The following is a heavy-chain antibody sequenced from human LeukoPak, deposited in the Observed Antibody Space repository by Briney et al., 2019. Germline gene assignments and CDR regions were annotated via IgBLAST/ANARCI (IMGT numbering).Heavy chain of an antibody. V-gene: IGHV1-2*02. D-gene: IGHD5-12*01. Sequence: ASVKVSCKASGYTFTGYYMHWVRQAPGQGLEWMEWINPNSGGTNYAQKFQGRVTMTRDTSISTASMELSRLRSDDTAVYYCAAEYSGYVNWFDPWGQGTLVTVSS. CDR3: AAEYSGYVNWFDP. CDR2: INPNSGGT. J-gene: IGHJ5*02. CDR1: GYTFTGYY.